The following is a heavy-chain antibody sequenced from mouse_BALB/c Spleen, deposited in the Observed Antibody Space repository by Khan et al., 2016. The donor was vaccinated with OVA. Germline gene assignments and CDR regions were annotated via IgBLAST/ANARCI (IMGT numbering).Heavy chain of an antibody. CDR1: GYTFTDYY. J-gene: IGHJ3*01. D-gene: IGHD1-2*01. CDR2: ISPGSGDT. Sequence: QVQLQQPGAELARPGASVKLSCKASGYTFTDYYINWVKQRTGQGLEWIGEISPGSGDTYYNEKFKGKATLTADKSSTTAYMQLSSLTSEASAVYCCARRNYFGYTFAYWSQGTLVTVSA. CDR3: ARRNYFGYTFAY. V-gene: IGHV1-77*01.